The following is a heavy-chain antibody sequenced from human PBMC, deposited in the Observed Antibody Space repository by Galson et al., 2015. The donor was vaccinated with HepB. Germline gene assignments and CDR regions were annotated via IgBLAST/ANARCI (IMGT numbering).Heavy chain of an antibody. J-gene: IGHJ6*03. V-gene: IGHV3-11*06. Sequence: SLRLSCAASGFTFSDYYMSWIRQAPGKGLEWVSYISSSSSYTNYADSVKGRFTISRDNAKNSLYLQMNSLRAEDTAVYYCARDSSDIVVVPVNYYYMDVWGKGTTVTVSS. CDR3: ARDSSDIVVVPVNYYYMDV. CDR1: GFTFSDYY. D-gene: IGHD2-2*01. CDR2: ISSSSSYT.